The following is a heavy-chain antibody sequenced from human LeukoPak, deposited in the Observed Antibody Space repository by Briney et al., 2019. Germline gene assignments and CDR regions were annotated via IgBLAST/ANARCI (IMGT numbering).Heavy chain of an antibody. V-gene: IGHV4-34*01. Sequence: SETLSLTCAVSRGSFSGYYWSWIRQPPGKGLEWIGEINHSGSTNYNPSLKSRVTISVDTSKNQFSLKLSSVTAADTAVYYCARGGRITIFGVAADNWSDPWGQGTLVTVSS. CDR3: ARGGRITIFGVAADNWSDP. J-gene: IGHJ5*02. D-gene: IGHD3-3*01. CDR2: INHSGST. CDR1: RGSFSGYY.